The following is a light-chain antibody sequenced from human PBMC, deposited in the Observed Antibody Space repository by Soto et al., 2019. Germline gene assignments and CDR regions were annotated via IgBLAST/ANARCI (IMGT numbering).Light chain of an antibody. CDR2: AAS. CDR1: QSVSSN. J-gene: IGKJ1*01. Sequence: EIAMTQSPATLSVSPGERGTLSCRASQSVSSNLAWYQQKPGQAPRLLIYAASARATGIPARFSGSGSGTDFTLTISSLQSEDSAVYHCQQYNDWPRTFGQGTKVDIK. CDR3: QQYNDWPRT. V-gene: IGKV3-15*01.